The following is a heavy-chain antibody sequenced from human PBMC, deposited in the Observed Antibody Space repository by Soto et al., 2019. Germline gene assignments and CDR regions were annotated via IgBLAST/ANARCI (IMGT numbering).Heavy chain of an antibody. J-gene: IGHJ5*02. D-gene: IGHD3-10*01. CDR1: GGSISSGGYY. V-gene: IGHV4-31*03. Sequence: QVQLQESGPGLVKPSQTLSLTCTVSGGSISSGGYYWSWIRQHPGKGLEWIGYIYYSRSTYYNPSLKRRVTISGDTAKNQFSLKLSSVTAADTAVDYCASGSGSYYSWFDPWGQGTLVTVSS. CDR3: ASGSGSYYSWFDP. CDR2: IYYSRST.